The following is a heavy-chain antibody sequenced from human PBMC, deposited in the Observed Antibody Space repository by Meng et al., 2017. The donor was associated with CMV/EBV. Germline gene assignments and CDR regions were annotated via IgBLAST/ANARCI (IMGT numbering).Heavy chain of an antibody. J-gene: IGHJ4*02. CDR3: AKVFGFLPPPFDY. V-gene: IGHV4-39*07. Sequence: SETLSLTCTVSGGSVSSGSYYWSWIRQPPGKGLEWIGSIYYSGSTYYNPSLKSRVTISVDTSKNQFSLKLSSVTAADTAVYYCAKVFGFLPPPFDYWGQGTLVTVSS. CDR1: GGSVSSGSYY. D-gene: IGHD3-3*01. CDR2: IYYSGST.